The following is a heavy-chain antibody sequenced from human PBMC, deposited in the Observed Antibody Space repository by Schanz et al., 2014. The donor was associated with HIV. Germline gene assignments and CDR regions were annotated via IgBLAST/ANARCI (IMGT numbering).Heavy chain of an antibody. CDR1: GSGFSFGTYA. CDR2: ISGSGRST. D-gene: IGHD1-20*01. J-gene: IGHJ4*02. V-gene: IGHV3-23*01. Sequence: EVQLLESGGRLVHPGGSLRLSCSGSGSGFSFGTYAMAWVRQAPGKGLEWVSVISGSGRSTYYADSVKGRFTISRDNSNNTVYMQMTRLRSEDTAIYYCAREAADRYMNQAPHDYWGRGTLVTVSS. CDR3: AREAADRYMNQAPHDY.